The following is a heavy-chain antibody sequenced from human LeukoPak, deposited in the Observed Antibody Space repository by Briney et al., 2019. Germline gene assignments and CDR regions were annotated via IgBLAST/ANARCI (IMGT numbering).Heavy chain of an antibody. V-gene: IGHV1-46*01. Sequence: ASVKVSCQASGYTFPSYFMHWVRQAPGQGLEWMGIINPTGGSTTYAQKFQGRVTMTRDTSTSTVYMELSSLRSDDTAVYYCARTAARRFDYWGQGTLVTVSS. D-gene: IGHD6-6*01. J-gene: IGHJ4*02. CDR2: INPTGGST. CDR1: GYTFPSYF. CDR3: ARTAARRFDY.